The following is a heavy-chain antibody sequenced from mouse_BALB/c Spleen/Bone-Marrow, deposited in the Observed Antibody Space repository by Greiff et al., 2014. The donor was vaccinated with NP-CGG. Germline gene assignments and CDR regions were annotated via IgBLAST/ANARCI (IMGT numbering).Heavy chain of an antibody. CDR3: AIYYYGSSGFAY. J-gene: IGHJ3*01. CDR2: IDPANGNT. V-gene: IGHV14-3*02. D-gene: IGHD1-1*01. Sequence: DVQLQESGAELVKPGASVKLSCTASGFNIKDTYMHWVKQRPEQGLEWIGRIDPANGNTKYDPKFQGKATITADTSSNTAYLQLSSLTSEDTAVYYGAIYYYGSSGFAYWGQGTLVTVSA. CDR1: GFNIKDTY.